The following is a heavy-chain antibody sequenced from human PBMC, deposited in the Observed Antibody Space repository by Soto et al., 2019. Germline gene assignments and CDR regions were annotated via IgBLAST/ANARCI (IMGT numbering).Heavy chain of an antibody. Sequence: QVQLVQSGAEVKKPGASVKVSCKTSGYTFTNHGINWVRQAPGQGLEWMGWINPYNANVNYAQKLQGRVTMTTDTSTSTAYMDLRSLTSDDTAVYYCEIDRVAGIWGEAFEIWGQGTMVTVSS. CDR3: EIDRVAGIWGEAFEI. D-gene: IGHD3-16*01. J-gene: IGHJ3*02. V-gene: IGHV1-18*04. CDR2: INPYNANV. CDR1: GYTFTNHG.